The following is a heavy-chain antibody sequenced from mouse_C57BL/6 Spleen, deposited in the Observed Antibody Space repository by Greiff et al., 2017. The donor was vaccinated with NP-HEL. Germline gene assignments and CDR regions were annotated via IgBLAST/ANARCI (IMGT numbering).Heavy chain of an antibody. Sequence: VQLQQSGAELVKPGASVKISCKASGYAFSSYWMNWVKQRPGKGLEWIGQIYPGDGDTNYNGKFKGKATLTADKSSSTAYMQLSSLTSEDCAVYFCARWVISITTVVAYYAMDYWGQGTSVTVSS. V-gene: IGHV1-80*01. J-gene: IGHJ4*01. D-gene: IGHD1-1*01. CDR1: GYAFSSYW. CDR3: ARWVISITTVVAYYAMDY. CDR2: IYPGDGDT.